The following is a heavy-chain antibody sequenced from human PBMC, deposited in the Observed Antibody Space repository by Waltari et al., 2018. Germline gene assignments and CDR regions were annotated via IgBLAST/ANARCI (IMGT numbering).Heavy chain of an antibody. CDR1: GGTFSSYA. J-gene: IGHJ6*03. CDR3: ARRHRMITFGGVIYYYYMDV. V-gene: IGHV1-69*14. CDR2: IIPSFGIA. D-gene: IGHD3-16*01. Sequence: QVQLVQSGAEVKKPGSSVKVSCKASGGTFSSYAISWVRQAPGQGLEWMGGIIPSFGIANYAQKFQGRVTITADKSTSTAYMELSSLRSEDTAVYYCARRHRMITFGGVIYYYYMDVWGKGTTVTVSS.